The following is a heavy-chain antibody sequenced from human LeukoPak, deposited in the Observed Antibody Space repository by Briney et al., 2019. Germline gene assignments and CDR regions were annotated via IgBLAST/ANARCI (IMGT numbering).Heavy chain of an antibody. V-gene: IGHV4-59*08. CDR3: ARTGHPNSSSWYFDY. J-gene: IGHJ4*02. Sequence: SETLSLTCTVSGGSISSYYWSRIRQPPGKGLEWIGYIYYSGSTNYNPSLKSRVTISVDTSKNQFSLKLSSVTAADTAVYYCARTGHPNSSSWYFDYWGQGTLVTVSS. D-gene: IGHD6-13*01. CDR1: GGSISSYY. CDR2: IYYSGST.